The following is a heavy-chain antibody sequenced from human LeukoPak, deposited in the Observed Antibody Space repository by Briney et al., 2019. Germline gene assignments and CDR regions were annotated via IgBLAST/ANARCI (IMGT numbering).Heavy chain of an antibody. CDR3: ARWNEAAAGLDF. CDR2: SNAGNDHA. V-gene: IGHV1-3*02. J-gene: IGHJ4*02. CDR1: GYTFTSYA. Sequence: ASAKVSCKASGYTFTSYAMHWVRQAPGQRLEWMGWSNAGNDHAKYSQAFQGRVTITRDTSASTAYMELSSLRSEDMAIYYCARWNEAAAGLDFWGQGTLVTVSS. D-gene: IGHD6-13*01.